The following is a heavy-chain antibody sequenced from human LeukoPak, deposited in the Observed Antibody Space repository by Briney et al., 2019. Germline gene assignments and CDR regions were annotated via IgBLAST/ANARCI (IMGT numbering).Heavy chain of an antibody. CDR2: IYYSGST. CDR1: GGSISSYY. CDR3: ARGRSSYYMDV. Sequence: TETLSLTCTVSGGSISSYYWSWIRQPPGKGLEWIGYIYYSGSTNYNPSLKSRVTISVDTSKNQFSLKLSSVTAAGTAVYYCARGRSSYYMDVWGKGTTVTVSS. J-gene: IGHJ6*03. V-gene: IGHV4-59*01.